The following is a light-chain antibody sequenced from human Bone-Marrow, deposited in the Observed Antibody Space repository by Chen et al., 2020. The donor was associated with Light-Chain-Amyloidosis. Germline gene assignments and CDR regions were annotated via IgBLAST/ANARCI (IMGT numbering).Light chain of an antibody. V-gene: IGKV3-20*01. CDR3: QQYGTSPLT. J-gene: IGKJ4*01. Sequence: EIVLTQSPDTLSLSPGDVANRPCRARQTISSNYLTWYQQKFGQAPRLLIYGSSSRATGIPARFTGSESGTDFTLTINRLEPEDFAMYYCQQYGTSPLTFGGGTKVEIK. CDR1: QTISSNY. CDR2: GSS.